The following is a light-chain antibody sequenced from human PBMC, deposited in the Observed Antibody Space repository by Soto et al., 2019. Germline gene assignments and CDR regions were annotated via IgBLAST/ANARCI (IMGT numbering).Light chain of an antibody. CDR3: QQANSFPIT. CDR1: QGISSY. CDR2: AAS. J-gene: IGKJ5*01. V-gene: IGKV1-8*01. Sequence: AIRMTQSPSSFSASTGDRVTITCRASQGISSYLAWYQQTPGKAPKLLIYAASTLQSGVPSRFSGSGSGTDFTLTISCLQSEDFAVYYCQQANSFPITFGQGTRREIK.